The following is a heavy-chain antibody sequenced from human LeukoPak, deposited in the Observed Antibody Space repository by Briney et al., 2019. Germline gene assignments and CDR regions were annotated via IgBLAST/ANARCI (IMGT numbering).Heavy chain of an antibody. J-gene: IGHJ4*02. V-gene: IGHV3-21*01. CDR1: GFTFSSYN. Sequence: GGSLRLSCAASGFTFSSYNMNWVRQAPGKGLEWVSYISSSSSYVYYADSVQGRFTISRDNAKNSLYLQMNSLRAEDTAVYYCARDNIADYWGQGTLVTVSS. D-gene: IGHD6-13*01. CDR3: ARDNIADY. CDR2: ISSSSSYV.